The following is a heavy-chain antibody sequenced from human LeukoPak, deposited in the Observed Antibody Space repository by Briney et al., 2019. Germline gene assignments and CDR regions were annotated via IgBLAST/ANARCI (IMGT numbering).Heavy chain of an antibody. Sequence: SETLSLTCAVYGGSFSGYYWSWIRQPPGKGLEWIGEINHSGSTNYNPSLKSRVTISVDTSKNQFSLKLSSATAADTAVYYCARVLDGYCSGGSCSQINWFDPWGQGTLVTVSS. V-gene: IGHV4-34*01. D-gene: IGHD2-15*01. CDR2: INHSGST. CDR3: ARVLDGYCSGGSCSQINWFDP. J-gene: IGHJ5*02. CDR1: GGSFSGYY.